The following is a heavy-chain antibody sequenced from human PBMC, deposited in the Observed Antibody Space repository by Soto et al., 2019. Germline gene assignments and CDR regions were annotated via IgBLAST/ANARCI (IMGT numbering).Heavy chain of an antibody. CDR1: GYTFTAYY. J-gene: IGHJ4*02. CDR3: ARGPSHGAFDY. CDR2: INPYSGVT. V-gene: IGHV1-2*02. Sequence: ASVKVSCKASGYTFTAYYLHWFRQAPGQGPEWMGWINPYSGVTKYAQKFQGRVTMTRDTSIDTAYMELSRLISDDTAVYYCARGPSHGAFDYWGQGTLVTVSS. D-gene: IGHD5-18*01.